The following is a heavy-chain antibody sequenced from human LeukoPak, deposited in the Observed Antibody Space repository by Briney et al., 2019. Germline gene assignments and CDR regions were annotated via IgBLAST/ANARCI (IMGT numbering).Heavy chain of an antibody. Sequence: ASVKVSCKASGYTFTSCAMHWVRQAPGQRLEWMGWINAGNGNTKYSQKFQGRVTITRDTSASTAYMELSSLRSEDTAVYYCAREAATQLDDAFDIWGQGTMVTVSS. CDR3: AREAATQLDDAFDI. J-gene: IGHJ3*02. CDR1: GYTFTSCA. CDR2: INAGNGNT. D-gene: IGHD2-15*01. V-gene: IGHV1-3*01.